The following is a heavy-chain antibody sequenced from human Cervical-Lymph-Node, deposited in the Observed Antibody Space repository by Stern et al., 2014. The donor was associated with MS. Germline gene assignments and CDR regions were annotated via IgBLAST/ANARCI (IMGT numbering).Heavy chain of an antibody. J-gene: IGHJ4*02. CDR1: GYTFTSYY. D-gene: IGHD6-13*01. CDR3: ARGQGSSWYEDLDY. Sequence: VQLVQSGAEVKKPGASVKVSFKASGYTFTSYYIHWVRQAPGQVLEWMGWMNPNSGNTGYAQKFQGRVTMTRNTSISTAYMELSSLRSEDTAVYYGARGQGSSWYEDLDYWGQGTLVTVSS. CDR2: MNPNSGNT. V-gene: IGHV1-8*01.